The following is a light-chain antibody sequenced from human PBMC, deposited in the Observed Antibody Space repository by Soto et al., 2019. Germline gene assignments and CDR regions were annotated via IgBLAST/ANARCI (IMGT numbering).Light chain of an antibody. CDR3: QQYNTYSRT. V-gene: IGKV1-5*03. J-gene: IGKJ1*01. CDR1: QSISSS. CDR2: KAS. Sequence: DIQMTQSPSTLSASVRDRVTITCRASQSISSSLAWYQQKPGKAPMLLIYKASTLQTGVPSRFSGSGSGTEFTLTISSLQPDDFATYYGQQYNTYSRTFGQGTKVEIK.